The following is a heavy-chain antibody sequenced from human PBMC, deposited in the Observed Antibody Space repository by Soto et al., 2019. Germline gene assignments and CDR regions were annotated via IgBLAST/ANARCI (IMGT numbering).Heavy chain of an antibody. D-gene: IGHD4-17*01. Sequence: EVYLVESGGGVVRPGGSLRLSCVASGFGFGGYGMSWVRQGPGKGLEWVSGINRNGDSTGYADSVKGRFTISRDNAKNYLYMKMMGVGAEDVDFYYCARHLGWCYDYGDYGDAWGQGTLVTVSS. CDR1: GFGFGGYG. CDR2: INRNGDST. J-gene: IGHJ5*01. V-gene: IGHV3-20*04. CDR3: ARHLGWCYDYGDYGDA.